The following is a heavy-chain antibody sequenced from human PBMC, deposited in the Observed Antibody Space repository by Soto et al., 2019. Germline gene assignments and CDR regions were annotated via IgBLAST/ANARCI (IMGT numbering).Heavy chain of an antibody. CDR1: GFSFNDQY. D-gene: IGHD6-19*01. CDR3: VKFARLAYH. CDR2: ISGSSHDT. V-gene: IGHV3-11*03. J-gene: IGHJ5*02. Sequence: PGGSLRLSCAASGFSFNDQYMNWIRQSPGKGLEWISYISGSSHDTNYADSVRGRFTISRDNAKESLYLEMNGLRDEDTAVYYCVKFARLAYHWGQGTLVTVS.